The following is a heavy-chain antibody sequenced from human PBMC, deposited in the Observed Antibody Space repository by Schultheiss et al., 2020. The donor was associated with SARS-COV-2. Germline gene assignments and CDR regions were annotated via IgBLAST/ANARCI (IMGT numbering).Heavy chain of an antibody. CDR3: AKRLDFSGYVSY. D-gene: IGHD5-12*01. V-gene: IGHV3-23*01. CDR2: ISGSGGST. CDR1: GFTFSSYW. J-gene: IGHJ4*02. Sequence: GGSLRLSCAASGFTFSSYWMHWVRQAPGKGLEWVSAISGSGGSTYYADSVKGRFTISRDNSKNTLYLQMNSLRAEDTAVYYCAKRLDFSGYVSYWGQGTLVTVSS.